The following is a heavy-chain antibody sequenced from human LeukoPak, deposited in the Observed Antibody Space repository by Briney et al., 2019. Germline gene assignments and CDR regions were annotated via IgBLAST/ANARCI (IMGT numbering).Heavy chain of an antibody. Sequence: ASVKVSCKASGYTFTGYYMHWVRQATGQGLEWMGWMNPNSGNTGYAQKFQGRVTKTRNTSISTAYMELSRLRSDDTAVYYCARVTSSGSPDPYYYYYYMDVWGKGTTVTISS. CDR2: MNPNSGNT. J-gene: IGHJ6*03. V-gene: IGHV1-8*02. CDR1: GYTFTGYY. CDR3: ARVTSSGSPDPYYYYYYMDV. D-gene: IGHD5-12*01.